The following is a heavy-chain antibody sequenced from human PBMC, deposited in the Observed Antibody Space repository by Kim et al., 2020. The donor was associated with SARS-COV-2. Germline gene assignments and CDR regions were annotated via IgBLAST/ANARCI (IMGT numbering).Heavy chain of an antibody. CDR3: ARDGYDFWSGYYTNFSYYYGMDV. CDR1: GGSISSYY. J-gene: IGHJ6*02. CDR2: IYTSGST. D-gene: IGHD3-3*01. Sequence: SETLSLTCTVSGGSISSYYWSWIRQPAGKGLEWIGRIYTSGSTNYNPSLKSRVTMSVDTSKNQFSLKLSSVTAADTAVYYCARDGYDFWSGYYTNFSYYYGMDVWGQGTTVTVSS. V-gene: IGHV4-4*07.